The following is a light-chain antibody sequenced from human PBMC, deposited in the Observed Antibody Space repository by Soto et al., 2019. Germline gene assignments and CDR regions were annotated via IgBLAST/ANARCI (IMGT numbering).Light chain of an antibody. CDR3: SSYAGSNIP. V-gene: IGLV2-8*01. CDR1: SSDVGGYNY. J-gene: IGLJ2*01. Sequence: QSVLTQPPSASGSPGQSVTISCTGTSSDVGGYNYVSWYQQHPGKAPKLMIYDVSKRPSGVPDRFSGSKSGNTASLTVSGLQAEDEADYYCSSYAGSNIPFGGGTKLTVL. CDR2: DVS.